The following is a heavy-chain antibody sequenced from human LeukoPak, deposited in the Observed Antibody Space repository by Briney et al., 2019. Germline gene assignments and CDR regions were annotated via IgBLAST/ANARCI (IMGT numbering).Heavy chain of an antibody. CDR3: AKDRSIAAGGTVSEIDN. Sequence: GGSLRLSCAASGFTFSGFGIHWVRQTPGKGLEWVAVISYDGTNKHYAESVKGRFTISRDNSKNMLYLQMNSLRVEDTAVYYCAKDRSIAAGGTVSEIDNWGQGALVTVSS. CDR1: GFTFSGFG. CDR2: ISYDGTNK. V-gene: IGHV3-30*18. J-gene: IGHJ4*02. D-gene: IGHD6-13*01.